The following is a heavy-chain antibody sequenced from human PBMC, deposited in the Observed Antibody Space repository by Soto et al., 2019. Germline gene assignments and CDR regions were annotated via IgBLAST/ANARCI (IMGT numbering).Heavy chain of an antibody. CDR3: AREDESSGYAGTFQH. J-gene: IGHJ1*01. CDR2: ESHDERDK. CDR1: GFTFSSYV. Sequence: QVQLVESGGGVVQPGRSLRLSCAASGFTFSSYVMHWVRQTPGKGLEWVALESHDERDKQYADSVKGRFTISRDNSKNTLYLQMNSLRAEDTAMYYCAREDESSGYAGTFQHWGQGTLVIVSS. V-gene: IGHV3-30*04. D-gene: IGHD3-22*01.